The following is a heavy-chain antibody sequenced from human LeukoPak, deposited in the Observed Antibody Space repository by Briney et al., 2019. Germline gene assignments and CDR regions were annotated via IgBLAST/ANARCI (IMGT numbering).Heavy chain of an antibody. Sequence: GGSLRLSCAASGFAFSSYGMHWVRQAPGKGLEWVAIIYYDGSDKYYADSVKGRFTISRDNSKDTLYLQMNSLRAEDTAVYYCARQIAYHYDSSGYYTTDYWGQGTLVTVSS. J-gene: IGHJ4*02. V-gene: IGHV3-33*01. CDR1: GFAFSSYG. CDR3: ARQIAYHYDSSGYYTTDY. D-gene: IGHD3-22*01. CDR2: IYYDGSDK.